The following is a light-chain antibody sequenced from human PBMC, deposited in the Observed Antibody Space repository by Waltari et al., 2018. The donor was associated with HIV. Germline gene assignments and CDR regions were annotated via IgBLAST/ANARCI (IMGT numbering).Light chain of an antibody. CDR2: EVP. Sequence: QSPLTQPPSASGSPEPSVTISCTGTSSDVGAYNFVSWYQHRTSSGTKLIILEVPKRSSRVPDRFAGSKSVSTASLTVAGRHAEDEADYYCAARADSLNVWVFGGETNLPVL. V-gene: IGLV2-8*01. CDR1: SSDVGAYNF. CDR3: AARADSLNVWV. J-gene: IGLJ3*02.